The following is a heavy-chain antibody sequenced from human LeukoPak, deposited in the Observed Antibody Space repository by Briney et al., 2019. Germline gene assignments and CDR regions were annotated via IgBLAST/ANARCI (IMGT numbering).Heavy chain of an antibody. V-gene: IGHV3-30*02. CDR2: IRYDGSNK. Sequence: GGSLRLSCAVSGFTFSNYWMSWVRQAPGKGLEWVAFIRYDGSNKYYADSVKGRFTISRDNSKNTLYLQMNSLRAEDTAVYYCAKPVARTSYGYSGTDYWGQGTLVTVSS. CDR3: AKPVARTSYGYSGTDY. D-gene: IGHD5-18*01. CDR1: GFTFSNYW. J-gene: IGHJ4*02.